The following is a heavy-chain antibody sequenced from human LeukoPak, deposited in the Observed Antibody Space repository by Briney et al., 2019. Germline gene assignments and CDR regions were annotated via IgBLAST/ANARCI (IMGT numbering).Heavy chain of an antibody. D-gene: IGHD5-24*01. CDR3: ARVHRDGYSYLYHYFDY. Sequence: SQTLSLTCTVSGGXIRSGDYYWSWIRQPPGKGLEWIGYIYYSGSAYYNPSLNSRATISVDMSKNQFSLRLSSATAADTAVYYCARVHRDGYSYLYHYFDYWGQGTLVTVSA. CDR1: GGXIRSGDYY. CDR2: IYYSGSA. J-gene: IGHJ4*02. V-gene: IGHV4-30-4*01.